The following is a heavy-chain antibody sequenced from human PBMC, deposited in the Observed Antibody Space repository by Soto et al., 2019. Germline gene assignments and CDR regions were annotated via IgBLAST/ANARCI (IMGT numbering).Heavy chain of an antibody. CDR3: AREDIAVAGYYYGMDV. CDR1: GFTFSSYG. Sequence: QVQLVESGGGVVQPGRSLRLSCAASGFTFSSYGMHWVRQAPGKGLEWVAVIWYDGSNKYYADSVKGRFTISRDNSKNTLYQQMNSLRAEDTAVYYCAREDIAVAGYYYGMDVWGQGTTVTVSS. D-gene: IGHD6-19*01. CDR2: IWYDGSNK. J-gene: IGHJ6*02. V-gene: IGHV3-33*01.